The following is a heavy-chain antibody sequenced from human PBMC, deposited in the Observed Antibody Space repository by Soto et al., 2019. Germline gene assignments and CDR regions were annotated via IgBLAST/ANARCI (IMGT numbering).Heavy chain of an antibody. Sequence: SGKVSCKASGGTFSSYAISWVRQAPGQGLEWMGGIIPIFGTANYAQKFQGRVTITADESTSTAYMELSSLRSEDTAVYYCARAEGSYDYVWGSYLIPSVFDYWGQGTLVTVSS. CDR3: ARAEGSYDYVWGSYLIPSVFDY. D-gene: IGHD3-16*02. CDR1: GGTFSSYA. J-gene: IGHJ4*02. CDR2: IIPIFGTA. V-gene: IGHV1-69*13.